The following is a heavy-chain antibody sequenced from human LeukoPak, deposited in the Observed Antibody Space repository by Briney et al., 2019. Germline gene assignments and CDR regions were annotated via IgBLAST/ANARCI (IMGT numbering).Heavy chain of an antibody. Sequence: SGPSLVKPTQTLTLTCAFSGFSLTTRGVGVGWIRQPPGKALEWLALIYWDDDKRYRPSLKSRLTITKDTSKKQVVLTVTNLDPVDTATYYCARLAYYDNSGSSRPFDIWGQGTRVTVSS. CDR3: ARLAYYDNSGSSRPFDI. CDR1: GFSLTTRGVG. J-gene: IGHJ3*02. V-gene: IGHV2-5*02. CDR2: IYWDDDK. D-gene: IGHD3-22*01.